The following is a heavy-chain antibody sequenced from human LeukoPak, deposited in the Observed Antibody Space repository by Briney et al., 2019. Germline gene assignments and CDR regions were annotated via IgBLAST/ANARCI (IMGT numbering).Heavy chain of an antibody. J-gene: IGHJ6*03. D-gene: IGHD3-22*01. CDR1: GGSINSSSYY. Sequence: PSETLSLTCTVSGGSINSSSYYWGWIRQPPGKGLEWIGSIYYSGSTYYNPSLKSRVTISVDTSKNQFSLKLSSVTAADTAVYYCARHYYDSSGYYYYYYMDVWGKGTTVTVSS. CDR2: IYYSGST. V-gene: IGHV4-39*07. CDR3: ARHYYDSSGYYYYYYMDV.